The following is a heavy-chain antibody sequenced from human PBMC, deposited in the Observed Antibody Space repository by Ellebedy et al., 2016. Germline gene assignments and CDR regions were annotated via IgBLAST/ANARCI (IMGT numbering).Heavy chain of an antibody. Sequence: ASVKVSXKASSYTFTSYGISWVRQAPGQGLEWMGWISAYNGNTNYAQKLQGRVTMTTDTSTSTAYMELRSLRSDDTAVYYCARDEGYNWNDKAFDIWGQGTMVTVSS. D-gene: IGHD1-1*01. CDR1: SYTFTSYG. V-gene: IGHV1-18*01. CDR2: ISAYNGNT. CDR3: ARDEGYNWNDKAFDI. J-gene: IGHJ3*02.